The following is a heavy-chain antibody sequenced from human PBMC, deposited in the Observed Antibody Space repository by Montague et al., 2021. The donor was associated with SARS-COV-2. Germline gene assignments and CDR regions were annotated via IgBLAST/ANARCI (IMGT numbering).Heavy chain of an antibody. CDR2: INHRGLT. J-gene: IGHJ4*02. V-gene: IGHV4-34*01. CDR3: VRSVGRRGTLYSSGWSKYPFDF. CDR1: GESFSEYI. D-gene: IGHD6-19*01. Sequence: SETLSLTCAVYGESFSEYIWNWIRQPPGKGLEWIGEINHRGLTKYNPSLNSRVTLSVDTSRNQFSLKLNSVAAADTAMYYCVRSVGRRGTLYSSGWSKYPFDFWGQGTLVTFSS.